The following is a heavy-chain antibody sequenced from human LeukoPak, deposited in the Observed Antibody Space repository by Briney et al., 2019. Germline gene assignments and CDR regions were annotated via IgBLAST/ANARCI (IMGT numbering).Heavy chain of an antibody. D-gene: IGHD1-26*01. CDR2: ISNSGSTT. CDR1: GFTFSGYY. V-gene: IGHV3-11*01. CDR3: ARVMGSYSFDY. J-gene: IGHJ4*02. Sequence: KAGGSLRLSCAASGFTFSGYYMSWMRQAPGKELEWVSYISNSGSTTYYADSVKGRFTISRDNAKNSLYLQMNSLRVEDTAVYYCARVMGSYSFDYWGQGTLVTVSS.